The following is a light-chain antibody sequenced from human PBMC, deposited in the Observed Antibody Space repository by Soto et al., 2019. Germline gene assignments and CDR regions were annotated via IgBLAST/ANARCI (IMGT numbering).Light chain of an antibody. CDR2: DVS. V-gene: IGLV2-11*01. J-gene: IGLJ2*01. CDR1: SSDVGGYNY. CDR3: CSYAGSYTFGV. Sequence: QSVLTQPRSVSGSPGQSVTISCTGTSSDVGGYNYVSWYQQHPDKAPKLMIYDVSKRPSGVPDRFSGSKSGNTASLTISGLQAEDEADYYCCSYAGSYTFGVFGGGTKLPVL.